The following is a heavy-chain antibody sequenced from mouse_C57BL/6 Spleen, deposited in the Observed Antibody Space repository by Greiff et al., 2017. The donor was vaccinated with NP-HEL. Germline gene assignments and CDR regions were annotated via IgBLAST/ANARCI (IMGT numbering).Heavy chain of an antibody. CDR3: ASDLYYGSSSDY. CDR1: GYAFSSSW. J-gene: IGHJ2*01. Sequence: QVQLQQSGPELVKPGASVKISCKASGYAFSSSWMNWVKQRPGKGLEWIGRIYPGDGDTNYNGKFKGKATLTADKSSSTAYMQLSSLTSEDSAVYFCASDLYYGSSSDYWGQGTTLTVSS. CDR2: IYPGDGDT. V-gene: IGHV1-82*01. D-gene: IGHD1-1*01.